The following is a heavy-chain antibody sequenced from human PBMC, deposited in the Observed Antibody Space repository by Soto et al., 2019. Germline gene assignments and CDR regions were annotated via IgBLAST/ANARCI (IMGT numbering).Heavy chain of an antibody. J-gene: IGHJ4*02. V-gene: IGHV3-64*01. CDR3: AREGYCSSTSCYSFDY. CDR1: GFTFSSYA. D-gene: IGHD2-2*01. Sequence: EVQLVESGGGLVQPGGSLRLSCAASGFTFSSYAMHWVRQAPGKGLEYVSAISSNGGSTYYANSVKGRFTISRDNSKNTLYLQMGSLRAEDMAVYYWAREGYCSSTSCYSFDYWVQGTLVTVSS. CDR2: ISSNGGST.